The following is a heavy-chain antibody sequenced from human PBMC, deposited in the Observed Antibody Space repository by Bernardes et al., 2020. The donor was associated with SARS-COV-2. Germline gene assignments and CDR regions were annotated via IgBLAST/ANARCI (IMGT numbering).Heavy chain of an antibody. CDR2: LSGSGETT. V-gene: IGHV3-23*01. Sequence: GGSLRLSCAASGFTFSGYAMTWVRQAPGKGLEWVSGLSGSGETTYYADSVKGRFTISRDNSKNTLYLQMNSLRAEDTAVYYCVKSYYDYVWGTYRGIFDSGSQGTLVTVSS. CDR1: GFTFSGYA. CDR3: VKSYYDYVWGTYRGIFDS. J-gene: IGHJ4*02. D-gene: IGHD3-16*01.